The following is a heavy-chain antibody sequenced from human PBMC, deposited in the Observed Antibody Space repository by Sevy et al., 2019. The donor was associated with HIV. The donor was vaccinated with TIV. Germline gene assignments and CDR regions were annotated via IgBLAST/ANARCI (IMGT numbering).Heavy chain of an antibody. CDR2: ISSSSSYI. CDR1: GFTFSSYS. CDR3: ARGGVGATRDAFDI. Sequence: GGSLRLSCAASGFTFSSYSMNWVRQAPGKGLEWVSSISSSSSYIYYADSVKGRFTISRDNAKNSLYLQMNSLRAEDTVVYYCARGGVGATRDAFDIWGQGTMVTVSS. J-gene: IGHJ3*02. D-gene: IGHD1-26*01. V-gene: IGHV3-21*01.